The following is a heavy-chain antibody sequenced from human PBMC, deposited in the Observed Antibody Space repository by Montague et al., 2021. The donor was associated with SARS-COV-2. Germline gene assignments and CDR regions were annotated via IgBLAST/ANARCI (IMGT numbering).Heavy chain of an antibody. Sequence: SETLSLTCSVSGGSISSSYWSWIRQPPGKGLEWIGYIYHYGSAKYNPSLKSRVTISVDTSKNQFSLRLSSVTAVDTAVYYCARHANWDGYYFDYWGQGTRVPV. CDR3: ARHANWDGYYFDY. D-gene: IGHD7-27*01. CDR1: GGSISSSY. CDR2: IYHYGSA. J-gene: IGHJ4*02. V-gene: IGHV4-59*08.